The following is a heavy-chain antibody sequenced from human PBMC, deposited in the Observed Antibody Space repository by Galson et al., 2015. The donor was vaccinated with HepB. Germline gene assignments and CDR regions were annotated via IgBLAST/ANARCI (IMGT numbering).Heavy chain of an antibody. D-gene: IGHD3-16*01. J-gene: IGHJ6*02. V-gene: IGHV3-30*04. CDR2: ISYDGKNQ. Sequence: SLRLSCAVSGFNFNAYAMYWVRQAPGKGLEWVTVISYDGKNQYYADSVKGRFTISRDDSNKTLYLQMNSLRSEDTAVYYCARDRNSLWGENYYYHYYGMDVWGQGTTVVVS. CDR1: GFNFNAYA. CDR3: ARDRNSLWGENYYYHYYGMDV.